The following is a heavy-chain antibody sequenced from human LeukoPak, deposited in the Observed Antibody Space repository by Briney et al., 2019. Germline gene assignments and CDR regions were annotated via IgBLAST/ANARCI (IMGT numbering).Heavy chain of an antibody. J-gene: IGHJ5*02. CDR1: GGSISSSSYY. Sequence: PSETLSLTCTVSGGSISSSSYYWGWIRQSPGKGLEWIGSIYYSGSTYYSPSLKSRVTISVDTSKNQFSLKLSSVTAADTAVYYCARHSSLRSPTTPWGQGTLVTVSS. CDR3: ARHSSLRSPTTP. CDR2: IYYSGST. D-gene: IGHD1-7*01. V-gene: IGHV4-39*01.